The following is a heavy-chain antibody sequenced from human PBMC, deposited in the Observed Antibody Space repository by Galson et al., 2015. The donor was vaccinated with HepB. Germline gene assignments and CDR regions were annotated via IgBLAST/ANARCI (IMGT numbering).Heavy chain of an antibody. Sequence: SLRLSCAASGVTVSNNYMSWVRLAPGMGLEWVSVIYSDGSIYYIDSVKGRFTISRDNSKNTLYLQMNSLRAEDTAVYYCASGRGFWSGYSQDYWGQGTLVTVSS. CDR3: ASGRGFWSGYSQDY. V-gene: IGHV3-66*02. D-gene: IGHD3-3*01. J-gene: IGHJ4*02. CDR2: IYSDGSI. CDR1: GVTVSNNY.